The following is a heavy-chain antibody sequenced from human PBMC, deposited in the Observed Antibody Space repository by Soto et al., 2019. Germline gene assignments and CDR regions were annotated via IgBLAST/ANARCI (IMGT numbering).Heavy chain of an antibody. J-gene: IGHJ4*02. D-gene: IGHD3-9*01. CDR2: IKQDGSEK. Sequence: VQLVESGGGLVQPGGSLRLSCAASGFTFSSYWMSWVRQAPGKGLEWVANIKQDGSEKYYVDSVKGRFTISRDNAKNSLYLQMNSLRAEDTAVYYCARDATFYDILTGFDYWGQGTLVTVSS. CDR3: ARDATFYDILTGFDY. CDR1: GFTFSSYW. V-gene: IGHV3-7*01.